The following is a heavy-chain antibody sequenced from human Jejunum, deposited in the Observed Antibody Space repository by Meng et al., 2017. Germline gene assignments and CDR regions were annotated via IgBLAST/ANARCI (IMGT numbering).Heavy chain of an antibody. Sequence: QVQLRQWGAGLLKPSETLSLPCAVYGGSFSGYYWTWIRQPPGKGLEWIGEINHNGSPYYNPSLNNRVTMSVDTSKNQLSLKLSSVTAADTAVYYCAIGGPGPRLLNWGQGTLVTVSS. D-gene: IGHD1-14*01. J-gene: IGHJ4*02. CDR1: GGSFSGYY. V-gene: IGHV4-34*01. CDR3: AIGGPGPRLLN. CDR2: INHNGSP.